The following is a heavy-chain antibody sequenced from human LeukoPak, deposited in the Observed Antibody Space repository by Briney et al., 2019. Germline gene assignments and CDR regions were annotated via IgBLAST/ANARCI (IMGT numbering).Heavy chain of an antibody. V-gene: IGHV3-30*09. CDR2: ISFGGSNK. J-gene: IGHJ4*02. Sequence: QPGRSLRLSCAASGFTFSSYAIHWVRQAPGKGLEWVSLISFGGSNKYYADSVKGRFAISRDNSKNTLYLQMNSLRPEDTAVYYCARGNGLSSGWYEFDYWGQGTLVTVSS. D-gene: IGHD6-19*01. CDR1: GFTFSSYA. CDR3: ARGNGLSSGWYEFDY.